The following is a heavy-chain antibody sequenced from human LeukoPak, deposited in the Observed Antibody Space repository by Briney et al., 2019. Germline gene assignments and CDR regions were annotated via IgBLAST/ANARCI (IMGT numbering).Heavy chain of an antibody. D-gene: IGHD5-12*01. Sequence: GGSLRLSCEGSGFTFSDHHMDWVRQAPGKGLEWVAATSGSGVNSYYADSVRGRFTISRDNSQNTLYLQMDSLRAEDTALYYCAKEYSGYDFDYWGQGTLVTVSS. J-gene: IGHJ4*02. V-gene: IGHV3-23*01. CDR1: GFTFSDHH. CDR3: AKEYSGYDFDY. CDR2: TSGSGVNS.